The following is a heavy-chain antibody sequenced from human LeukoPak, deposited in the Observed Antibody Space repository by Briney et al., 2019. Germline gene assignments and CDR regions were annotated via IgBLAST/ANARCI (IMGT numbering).Heavy chain of an antibody. J-gene: IGHJ4*02. CDR2: INPNSGGT. CDR1: GYTFTGYY. D-gene: IGHD3-22*01. V-gene: IGHV1-2*02. CDR3: AREGRCGYFDY. Sequence: ASVKVSCKASGYTFTGYYMHWVRQAPGQGLEWMGWINPNSGGTNYAQKVQGRVTMTMDTSISTAYMQLSRLSAYYRAVYDCAREGRCGYFDYWGQGTLVTVS.